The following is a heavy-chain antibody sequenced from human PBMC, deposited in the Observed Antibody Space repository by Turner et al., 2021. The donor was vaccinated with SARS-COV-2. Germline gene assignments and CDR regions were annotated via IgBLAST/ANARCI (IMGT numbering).Heavy chain of an antibody. V-gene: IGHV1-2*02. D-gene: IGHD3-16*01. CDR2: ISLNSGGT. CDR1: GGDSIGYY. Sequence: QVQLVQAGAEVEKPGASVKVSCKASGGDSIGYYIHWVRKAPGQGLEWMGWISLNSGGTNYARKLAERVTITRDTSISTVYMELSRLTSDDTAVYFCARGSGGLHPVDSWGRGTLVTVSS. CDR3: ARGSGGLHPVDS. J-gene: IGHJ4*02.